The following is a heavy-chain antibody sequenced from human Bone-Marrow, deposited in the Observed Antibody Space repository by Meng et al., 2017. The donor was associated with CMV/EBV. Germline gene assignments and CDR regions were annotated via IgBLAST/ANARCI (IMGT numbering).Heavy chain of an antibody. CDR2: IYWNDDK. D-gene: IGHD2-2*01. Sequence: SGPTLVKPTQTLTLTCTFSGFSLSTSGVGVGWIRQPPGKALEWLALIYWNDDKRYSPSLKSRLTITKDTSKNQVVLTMTNMDPVDTATYYIAHTLYCSSTSCSNWFDPWGQGTLVTVSS. CDR1: GFSLSTSGVG. CDR3: AHTLYCSSTSCSNWFDP. V-gene: IGHV2-5*01. J-gene: IGHJ5*02.